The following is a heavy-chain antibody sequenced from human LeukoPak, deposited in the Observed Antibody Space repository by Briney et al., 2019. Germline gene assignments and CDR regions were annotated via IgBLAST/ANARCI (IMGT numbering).Heavy chain of an antibody. CDR1: GFTFNNAW. J-gene: IGHJ4*02. V-gene: IGHV3-15*05. Sequence: GGSLRLSCAASGFTFNNAWINWVRQAPGKGLEWVGRIKSKTDGETTDYAAPVQDRFTISRDDSKNTVDLQMDSLNSEDTAVYYCTTDARYFFDYWSQGTLVTVSS. CDR2: IKSKTDGETT. CDR3: TTDARYFFDY.